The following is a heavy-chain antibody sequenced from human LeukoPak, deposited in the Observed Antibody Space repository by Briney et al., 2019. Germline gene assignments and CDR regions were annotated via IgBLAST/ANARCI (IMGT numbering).Heavy chain of an antibody. Sequence: GGSLRLSCAASGFSFSNAWMSWVRQAPGKGLEWVGQIKSKTDGGTTDDAAPVEGRFTISRDDSKKTLYLQMNSLKTEDTAVYYCTTEGSYEYYYGMDVWGQGTTVTVSS. J-gene: IGHJ6*02. CDR3: TTEGSYEYYYGMDV. CDR2: IKSKTDGGTT. CDR1: GFSFSNAW. D-gene: IGHD5-12*01. V-gene: IGHV3-15*01.